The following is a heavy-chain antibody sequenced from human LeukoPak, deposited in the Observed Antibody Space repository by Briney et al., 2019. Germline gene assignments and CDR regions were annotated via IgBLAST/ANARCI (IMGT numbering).Heavy chain of an antibody. CDR3: ATLGYSYGTDY. D-gene: IGHD5-18*01. V-gene: IGHV4-61*02. Sequence: SETLSLTCAVSGDSISSGNYYWTWIRQPAGKGLEWIGRIYTSGSTNYNPSLKSRVTISVDTSKNQFSLKLSSVTAADTAVYYCATLGYSYGTDYWGQGTLVTVSS. CDR1: GDSISSGNYY. CDR2: IYTSGST. J-gene: IGHJ4*02.